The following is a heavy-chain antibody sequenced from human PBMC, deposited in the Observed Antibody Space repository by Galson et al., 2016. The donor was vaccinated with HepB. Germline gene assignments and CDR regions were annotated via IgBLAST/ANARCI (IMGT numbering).Heavy chain of an antibody. D-gene: IGHD2-15*01. CDR3: ARSNMWRGWFDP. V-gene: IGHV4-59*01. CDR1: AGSIKTYY. Sequence: SETLSLTCTVSAGSIKTYYWSWIRQPPGKGLEWIGYIYFSGSTNYHPSLKSRVTISIDTSKNQFSLKLRSVTAADTAVYYCARSNMWRGWFDPWGQGTLVTVSS. CDR2: IYFSGST. J-gene: IGHJ5*02.